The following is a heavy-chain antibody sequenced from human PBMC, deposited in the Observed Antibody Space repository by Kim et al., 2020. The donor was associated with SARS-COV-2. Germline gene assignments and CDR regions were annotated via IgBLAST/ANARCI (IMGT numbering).Heavy chain of an antibody. D-gene: IGHD4-17*01. J-gene: IGHJ5*02. Sequence: SETLSLTCSVSGGSISSSISYWGWIRQPPGKGLEWIGSLSYSGRTYYNPSLKSRVTISVDTSKNQFSLNLSSVTAADTAVYYCAGLYAYNCFDPWGHGTL. CDR3: AGLYAYNCFDP. V-gene: IGHV4-39*01. CDR2: LSYSGRT. CDR1: GGSISSSISY.